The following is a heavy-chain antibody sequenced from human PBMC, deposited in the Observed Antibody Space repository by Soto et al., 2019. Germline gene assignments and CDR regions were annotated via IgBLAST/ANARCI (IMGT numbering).Heavy chain of an antibody. CDR2: ISAYNGNT. CDR1: GFTFTHYG. CDR3: ARKPPPSGYCDSTSCQNWSDH. Sequence: QVQLVQSGAEVKQPGASVKVSCKASGFTFTHYGFSWVRQAPGQGLELMGWISAYNGNTYYAQKLQYKVTLTTDTSTRTVYMDLRSLRFDDPAMYYCARKPPPSGYCDSTSCQNWSDHWGQGTLVTVSS. V-gene: IGHV1-18*01. D-gene: IGHD2-2*01. J-gene: IGHJ5*02.